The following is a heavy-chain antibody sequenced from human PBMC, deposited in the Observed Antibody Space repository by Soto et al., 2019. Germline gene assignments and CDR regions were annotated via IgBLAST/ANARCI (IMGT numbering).Heavy chain of an antibody. CDR3: ARSSISGIFYYYY. J-gene: IGHJ4*02. CDR2: INPNNGNT. D-gene: IGHD3-10*01. CDR1: GYTFTAIG. Sequence: QVQLVQSGAEVKKPGASVKVSCKASGYTFTAIGVSWMRQAPGQGLEWMGWINPNNGNTKYAQNFQGRVTMTTDTSTSTAYVELRSLRSDDTAMYYCARSSISGIFYYYYWGQGTLVTVSS. V-gene: IGHV1-18*01.